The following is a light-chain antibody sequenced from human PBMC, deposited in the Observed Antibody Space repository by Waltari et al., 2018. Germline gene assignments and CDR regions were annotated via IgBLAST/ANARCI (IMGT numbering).Light chain of an antibody. CDR3: QQFYSLPVT. CDR1: QSVLYSSNTKNY. V-gene: IGKV4-1*01. CDR2: WAS. Sequence: DIVMTQSPDSLAVSLGERATINCKSSQSVLYSSNTKNYVAWYQQKPGQPPKLLVYWASTRESGVPDRFSGSGSGTDFSLTISSLQAEDVAVYYCQQFYSLPVTFGGGTNVEIK. J-gene: IGKJ4*01.